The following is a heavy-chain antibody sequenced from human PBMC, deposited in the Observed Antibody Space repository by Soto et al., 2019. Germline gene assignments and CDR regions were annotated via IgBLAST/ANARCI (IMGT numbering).Heavy chain of an antibody. D-gene: IGHD3-22*01. J-gene: IGHJ4*02. CDR3: AKDTYYHDSSGYYVFEY. CDR2: ISYDGSNK. CDR1: GFTFSSYR. V-gene: IGHV3-30*18. Sequence: GGSLRLSCAASGFTFSSYRMHWVRQAPGKGLEWVAVISYDGSNKYYADSVKGRFTISRDNSKNTVYLQMNSLRAEDTAVYYCAKDTYYHDSSGYYVFEYWGQGTLVTVS.